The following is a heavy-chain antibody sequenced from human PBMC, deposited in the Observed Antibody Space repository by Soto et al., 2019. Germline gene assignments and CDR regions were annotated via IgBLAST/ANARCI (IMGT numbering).Heavy chain of an antibody. D-gene: IGHD5-12*01. Sequence: PSETLSLTCAVSGGSISTSKWWSWVRQPPGKGLEWIGEVYRTGSTDYNPSLESRLTISVDKSKNQFSLKLTSVTAADTAVYYCARGQGNIVATIGDYFDYWGQGTLVTVPQ. J-gene: IGHJ4*02. CDR2: VYRTGST. CDR3: ARGQGNIVATIGDYFDY. V-gene: IGHV4-4*02. CDR1: GGSISTSKW.